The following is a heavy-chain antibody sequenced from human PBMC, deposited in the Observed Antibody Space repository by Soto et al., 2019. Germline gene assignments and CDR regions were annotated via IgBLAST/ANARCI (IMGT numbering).Heavy chain of an antibody. J-gene: IGHJ6*02. CDR2: ISGSGDNT. CDR1: GFTFSSYA. CDR3: AKGYEGMATTPDYYYGMDV. Sequence: PGGSLRLSCAASGFTFSSYAMSWVRQAPGKGLEWVSAISGSGDNTYYGDSVKGRFTISRDNSKNTLYLQMNSLRPEDTAVYYCAKGYEGMATTPDYYYGMDVWGQGTTVTVSS. D-gene: IGHD1-1*01. V-gene: IGHV3-23*01.